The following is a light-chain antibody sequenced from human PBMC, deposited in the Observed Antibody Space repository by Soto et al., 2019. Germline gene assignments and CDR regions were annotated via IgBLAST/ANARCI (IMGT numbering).Light chain of an antibody. CDR3: QQYDDLPYT. CDR1: QDISNY. Sequence: DVQVTQSPSSLSASVGDRVTITCQASQDISNYLNWYQQKVGKAPKLLIYDASNLETGVPSRFGGSGSGTDFTSTITSLQPEDTATYYCQQYDDLPYTCGQGTKLQIK. V-gene: IGKV1-33*01. J-gene: IGKJ2*01. CDR2: DAS.